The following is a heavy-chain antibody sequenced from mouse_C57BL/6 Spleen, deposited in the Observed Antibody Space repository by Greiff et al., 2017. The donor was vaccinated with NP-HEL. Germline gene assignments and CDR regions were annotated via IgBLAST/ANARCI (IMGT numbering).Heavy chain of an antibody. CDR2: INPSTGGT. V-gene: IGHV1-42*01. CDR3: ARGGGYGY. Sequence: EVQLQQSGPELVKPGASVKISCKASGYSFTGYYMNWVKQSPEKSLEWIGEINPSTGGTTYNQKFKAKATLTVDKSSSTAYMQLKSLTSEDSAVYYCARGGGYGYWGQGTTLTVSS. J-gene: IGHJ2*01. CDR1: GYSFTGYY. D-gene: IGHD2-14*01.